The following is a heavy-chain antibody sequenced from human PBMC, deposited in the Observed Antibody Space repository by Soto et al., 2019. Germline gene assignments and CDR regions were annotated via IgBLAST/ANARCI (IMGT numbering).Heavy chain of an antibody. J-gene: IGHJ4*02. CDR1: GDTFAFYS. CDR3: ATSYGSGYRAFDY. D-gene: IGHD3-10*01. V-gene: IGHV1-69*02. Sequence: QVQLVQSGAAVKRPGSSVKVSCKASGDTFAFYSINWVRQAPGLGLEWMGRINPILSMSNYAQRFQGRVTMTADKSRSTAYMVLNSLRSEATAIYYCATSYGSGYRAFDYWGQGALVTVSS. CDR2: INPILSMS.